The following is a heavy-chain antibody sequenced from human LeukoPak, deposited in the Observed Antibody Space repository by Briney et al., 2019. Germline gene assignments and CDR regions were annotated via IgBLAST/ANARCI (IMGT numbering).Heavy chain of an antibody. V-gene: IGHV3-64*01. D-gene: IGHD6-19*01. J-gene: IGHJ4*02. CDR2: ISSNGGST. CDR3: ARGGVVVTGPFDY. Sequence: GSLRLSCAASGFTFSNYAMHWVRQAPGKGLEYVSAISSNGGSTYYANSVKGRFTISRDNSKNTLYLQMGSLRAEDMAVYYCARGGVVVTGPFDYWGQGTLVTVSS. CDR1: GFTFSNYA.